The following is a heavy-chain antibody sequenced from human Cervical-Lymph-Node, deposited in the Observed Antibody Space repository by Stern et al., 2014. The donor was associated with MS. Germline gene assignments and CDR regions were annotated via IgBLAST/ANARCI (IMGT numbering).Heavy chain of an antibody. J-gene: IGHJ4*02. CDR2: ISVYNGDP. Sequence: QVQLVQSGAEVKKPGASVKVSCKASGYTFSSYGFSWVRQAPGQGLEWMGWISVYNGDPSYAEKIQGRVTMTTATSTSTAYMELRSLRSDDTSVYFCARETPNCSGGTCYPRIDYWGQGTLVTVSS. D-gene: IGHD2-15*01. CDR1: GYTFSSYG. CDR3: ARETPNCSGGTCYPRIDY. V-gene: IGHV1-18*01.